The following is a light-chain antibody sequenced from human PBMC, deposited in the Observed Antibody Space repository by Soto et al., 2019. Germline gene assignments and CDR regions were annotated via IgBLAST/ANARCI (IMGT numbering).Light chain of an antibody. V-gene: IGKV3-20*01. J-gene: IGKJ4*01. CDR3: QQYGRLPLT. Sequence: EIVLTQSPGTLSLSPGERATLSCRASQSVRDNYLAWYHQKPGQAPRVLISAASNRAAGIPDRFSGSGTGTDFTLTINRLEPEDFAVYYCQQYGRLPLTFGGGTKVEIK. CDR1: QSVRDNY. CDR2: AAS.